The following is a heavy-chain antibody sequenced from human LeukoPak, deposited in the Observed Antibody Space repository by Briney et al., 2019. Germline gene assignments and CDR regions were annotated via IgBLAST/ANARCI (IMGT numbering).Heavy chain of an antibody. J-gene: IGHJ5*02. CDR1: GGSFSGYY. D-gene: IGHD6-13*01. Sequence: SETLSLTCAVYGGSFSGYYWSWIRQPPGKGLEWIGEINHSGSTNYNPSLKSRVTISVDMSKNQSSLKMSSVTAADTAVYYCARAYSSSWYWNWFDPWGQGTLVTVSS. CDR3: ARAYSSSWYWNWFDP. CDR2: INHSGST. V-gene: IGHV4-34*01.